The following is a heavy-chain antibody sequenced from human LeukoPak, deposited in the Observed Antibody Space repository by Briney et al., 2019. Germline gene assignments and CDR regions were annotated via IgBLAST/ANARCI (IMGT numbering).Heavy chain of an antibody. CDR3: ARDLGSSWARNAFDI. J-gene: IGHJ3*02. CDR2: INHSGST. D-gene: IGHD6-13*01. CDR1: GGSFSGYY. V-gene: IGHV4-34*01. Sequence: SETLSLTCAVYGGSFSGYYWSWIRQPPGKGLEWIGEINHSGSTNYNPSLKSRVTISVDTSKNQFSLKLSSVTAADTAVYYCARDLGSSWARNAFDIWGQGTMVTVSS.